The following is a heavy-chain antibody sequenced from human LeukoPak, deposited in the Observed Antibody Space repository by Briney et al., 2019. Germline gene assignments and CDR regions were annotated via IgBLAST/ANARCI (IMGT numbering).Heavy chain of an antibody. CDR2: IKDDGTEK. D-gene: IGHD4-17*01. V-gene: IGHV3-7*01. CDR3: TRERLYGASALDY. J-gene: IGHJ4*02. Sequence: GGSLRLSCAASGFTFSSYWMTWVRQAPGKGLERVAQIKDDGTEKFYLDSLRGRFTISRDNSKDSLYLHINSLRAEDTAVYYCTRERLYGASALDYWGQGTVVTVSS. CDR1: GFTFSSYW.